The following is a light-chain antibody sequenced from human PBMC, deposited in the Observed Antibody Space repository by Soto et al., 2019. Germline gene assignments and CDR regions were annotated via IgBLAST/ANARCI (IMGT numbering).Light chain of an antibody. CDR1: SSDVGGYNY. CDR2: DVS. CDR3: SSYTTSNTRQIV. V-gene: IGLV2-14*01. Sequence: QSAPTQPASVSGSPGQSITISCTGTSSDVGGYNYVSWYQQHPGKAPKFMIYDVSNRPSGVSNRFSGSKSGNTASLTISGLQAEDEADYYCSSYTTSNTRQIVFGTGTKSPS. J-gene: IGLJ1*01.